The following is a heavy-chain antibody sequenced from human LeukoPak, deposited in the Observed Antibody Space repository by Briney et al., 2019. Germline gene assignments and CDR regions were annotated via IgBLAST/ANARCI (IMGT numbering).Heavy chain of an antibody. CDR1: GGSISSYY. CDR3: ARGSAGYRGYYFDY. J-gene: IGHJ4*02. V-gene: IGHV4-4*07. Sequence: SETLSLTCTVSGGSISSYYWSWIRQPAGKGLEWIGRIYTSGSTNYNPSLKSRVTISVDTSKNQFSLKLSSVTAADTAVYYCARGSAGYRGYYFDYWGQGTLVTVSS. D-gene: IGHD3-9*01. CDR2: IYTSGST.